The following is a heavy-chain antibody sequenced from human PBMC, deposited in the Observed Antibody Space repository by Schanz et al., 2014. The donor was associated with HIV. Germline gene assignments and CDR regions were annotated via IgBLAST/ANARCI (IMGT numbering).Heavy chain of an antibody. V-gene: IGHV1-46*01. J-gene: IGHJ4*02. CDR1: GSTFPDLD. Sequence: ARLVQSGAEVKRPGASVTVSCTAAGSTFPDLDVNWVRQAPGQGLEWMGIINPRGGNTTYAQKFQGRVTMTRDTSTSTVYMELSSLRSEDTALYYCARVSGWSSFDYWGQGTLVIVSS. D-gene: IGHD6-13*01. CDR3: ARVSGWSSFDY. CDR2: INPRGGNT.